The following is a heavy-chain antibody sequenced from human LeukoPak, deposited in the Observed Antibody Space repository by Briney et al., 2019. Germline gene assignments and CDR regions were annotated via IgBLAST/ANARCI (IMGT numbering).Heavy chain of an antibody. Sequence: SGPTLVKPTQTLTXTCTFSGFSLSTSGVDVGWIRQAPGKALEWLALIYWNDDKRYSPSLKSRLTITKDTSKNQVVLTMTNMDPVDTATYYCALSTTVGSPFDYWGQGTLVTVSS. CDR3: ALSTTVGSPFDY. D-gene: IGHD1-1*01. V-gene: IGHV2-5*01. CDR2: IYWNDDK. J-gene: IGHJ4*02. CDR1: GFSLSTSGVD.